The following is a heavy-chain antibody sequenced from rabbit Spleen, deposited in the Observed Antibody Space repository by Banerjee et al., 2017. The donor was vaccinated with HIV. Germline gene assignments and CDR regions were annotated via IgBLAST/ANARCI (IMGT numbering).Heavy chain of an antibody. D-gene: IGHD1-1*01. CDR1: GFDLSNYD. J-gene: IGHJ4*01. V-gene: IGHV1S45*01. CDR3: ARDLVAVIGWNFNL. CDR2: INIVTGKS. Sequence: QEQLEESGGGLVKPGASPTLTCKASGFDLSNYDMCWVRQAPGKGLEWIACINIVTGKSVYASWAKGRFTMSRTSSTTVTLQMTSLTAADTATYFCARDLVAVIGWNFNLWGPGTLVTVS.